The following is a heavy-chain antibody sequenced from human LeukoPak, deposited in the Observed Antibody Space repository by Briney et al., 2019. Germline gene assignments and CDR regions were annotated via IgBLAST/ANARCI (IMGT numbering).Heavy chain of an antibody. Sequence: SETLSLTCTVSGVSMSSGGNYWSWIRQHPGKGLEWIGYIYYSGTTQYNPSFKSRITISVDTSKNQFSLKLSSVTAADTAVYYCARVHYGSGTDFDYWGQGTLVTVSS. J-gene: IGHJ4*02. CDR1: GVSMSSGGNY. CDR3: ARVHYGSGTDFDY. D-gene: IGHD3-10*01. V-gene: IGHV4-31*03. CDR2: IYYSGTT.